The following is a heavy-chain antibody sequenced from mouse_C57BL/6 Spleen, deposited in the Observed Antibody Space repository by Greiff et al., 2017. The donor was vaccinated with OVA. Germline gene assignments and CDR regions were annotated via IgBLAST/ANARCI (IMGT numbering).Heavy chain of an antibody. CDR3: ARDFFLWSYAMDY. D-gene: IGHD1-1*01. CDR2: IYYSGTI. V-gene: IGHV3-5*01. J-gene: IGHJ4*01. CDR1: GISITTGNYR. Sequence: DVKLVESGPGLVKPSQTVFLTCTVTGISITTGNYRWRWIRQFPGHKLEWIGYIYYSGTITYNPSLTSRTTITRDTPKNQFFLEMNSLTAEDTATYYCARDFFLWSYAMDYWGQGTSVTVSS.